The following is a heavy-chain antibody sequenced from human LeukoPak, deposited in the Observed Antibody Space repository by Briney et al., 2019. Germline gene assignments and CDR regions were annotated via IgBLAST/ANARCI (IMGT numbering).Heavy chain of an antibody. Sequence: SVKVSCKASGGTFSSYAISWVRQAPGQGLEWMGRIIPILGIANYAQKFQGRVTITADKSTSTAYMELSSLRSEGTAVYYCARESGGYCSGGSCSSNWFDPWGQGTLVTVSS. V-gene: IGHV1-69*04. J-gene: IGHJ5*02. CDR3: ARESGGYCSGGSCSSNWFDP. CDR2: IIPILGIA. D-gene: IGHD2-15*01. CDR1: GGTFSSYA.